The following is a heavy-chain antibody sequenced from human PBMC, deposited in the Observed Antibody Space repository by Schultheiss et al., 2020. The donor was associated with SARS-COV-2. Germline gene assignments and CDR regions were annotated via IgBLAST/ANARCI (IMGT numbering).Heavy chain of an antibody. V-gene: IGHV4-31*11. D-gene: IGHD3-3*01. J-gene: IGHJ5*02. CDR1: GGSVSSSSNY. CDR3: ARGRRAISKLAPNWFDP. Sequence: SQTLSLTCAVSGGSVSSSSNYWSWIRQQPGKGLEWIGSIHYVGSTYYNPSLKSRVAISVDTSKNQFSLKLSSVTAADTAVYYCARGRRAISKLAPNWFDPWGQGTLVTVSS. CDR2: IHYVGST.